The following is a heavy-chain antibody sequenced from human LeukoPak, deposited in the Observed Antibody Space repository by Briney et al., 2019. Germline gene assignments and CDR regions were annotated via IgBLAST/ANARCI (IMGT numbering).Heavy chain of an antibody. D-gene: IGHD3-3*01. Sequence: SETLSLTCTVSGGSISSGGYYWSWIRQHPGKGLEWIGYIYYSGSTYYNPSLKSRVTISVDTSKNQFSLKLSSVTAADTAVYYCARDLWMRDWFDPWGQGTLVTVSS. CDR1: GGSISSGGYY. J-gene: IGHJ5*02. CDR3: ARDLWMRDWFDP. CDR2: IYYSGST. V-gene: IGHV4-31*03.